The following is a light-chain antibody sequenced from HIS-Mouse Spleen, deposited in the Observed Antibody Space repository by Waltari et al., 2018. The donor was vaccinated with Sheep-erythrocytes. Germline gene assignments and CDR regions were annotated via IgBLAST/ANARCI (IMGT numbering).Light chain of an antibody. V-gene: IGLV2-14*02. CDR2: EGS. J-gene: IGLJ2*01. CDR3: QAWDSSTAV. Sequence: QSALTQPASVSGSPGQSITISCTGTSSDVGSYNLCSWYQQHPGKAPKLMIYEGSKRPSGVSNRFSGSNSGNTATLTISGTQAMDEADYYCQAWDSSTAVFGGGTKLTVL. CDR1: SSDVGSYNL.